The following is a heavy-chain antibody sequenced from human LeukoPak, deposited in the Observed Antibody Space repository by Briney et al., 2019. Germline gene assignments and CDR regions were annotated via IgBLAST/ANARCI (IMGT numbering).Heavy chain of an antibody. CDR2: IQYSGTT. Sequence: SETLSLTCTVSSGSIIGYYWAWIRQPPGKGLEWIGYIQYSGTTEYNPSLASRATISVGTAKDQLSLNLRSVTAADTAVYYCARDRAAGTLDFWGQGTLVTVSS. J-gene: IGHJ4*02. D-gene: IGHD6-13*01. CDR3: ARDRAAGTLDF. V-gene: IGHV4-59*01. CDR1: SGSIIGYY.